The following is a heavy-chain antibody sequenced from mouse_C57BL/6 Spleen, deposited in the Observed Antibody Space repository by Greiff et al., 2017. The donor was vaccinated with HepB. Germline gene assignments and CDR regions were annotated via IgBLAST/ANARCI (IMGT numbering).Heavy chain of an antibody. CDR3: TSYYYGSNYFDY. CDR1: GFNIKDYY. J-gene: IGHJ2*01. D-gene: IGHD1-1*01. Sequence: EVQLQQSGAELVRPGASVKLSCTASGFNIKDYYMHWVKQRPEKGLEWIGRIDPEDGDTEYAPKFQGKATMTADTSSNTAYLQLSSLTSEDTAVYYCTSYYYGSNYFDYWGQGTTLTVSS. V-gene: IGHV14-1*01. CDR2: IDPEDGDT.